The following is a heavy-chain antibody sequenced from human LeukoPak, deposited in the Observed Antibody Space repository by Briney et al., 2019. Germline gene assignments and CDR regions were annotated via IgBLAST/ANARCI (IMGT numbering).Heavy chain of an antibody. D-gene: IGHD3-22*01. CDR1: GGSFSDYY. Sequence: PSETLSLTCAVYGGSFSDYYWSWIRQPPGKGLEWIGEINHSGGANYNPSLKSRVTISVDTSKNQFSLKLSSVTAADTAVYYCARHNYDSSGYYSRPYYFGYWGQGTLVTVSS. CDR2: INHSGGA. J-gene: IGHJ4*02. V-gene: IGHV4-34*01. CDR3: ARHNYDSSGYYSRPYYFGY.